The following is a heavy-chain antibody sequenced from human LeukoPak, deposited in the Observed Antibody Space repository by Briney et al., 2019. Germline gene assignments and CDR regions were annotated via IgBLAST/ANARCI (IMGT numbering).Heavy chain of an antibody. CDR3: VRGMHDYGDANYYFDQ. CDR1: GLILHDGA. D-gene: IGHD4-17*01. V-gene: IGHV3-49*03. Sequence: GRSLRLLCTVCGLILHDGAWSGFREAPEKGLEGILHIRQKAYGETKEYASSVRGRFTISRDDANGIAYLQMSSLKTEDTALYYCVRGMHDYGDANYYFDQWGQGTQVTVSA. J-gene: IGHJ4*02. CDR2: IRQKAYGETK.